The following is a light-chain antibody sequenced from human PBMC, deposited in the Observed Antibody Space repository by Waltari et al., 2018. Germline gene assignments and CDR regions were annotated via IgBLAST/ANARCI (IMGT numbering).Light chain of an antibody. J-gene: IGKJ4*02. Sequence: DLVMTQSPDSLTVSLRDRATIHCTSSQSVLYGPNMKNYIAWYQLKQAQPPKLLLSWASTRESGVPERFSGSGSGTEFTLTISDLQAEDVAVYYCQEYYTDSLTFGGGTKVEIK. V-gene: IGKV4-1*01. CDR2: WAS. CDR3: QEYYTDSLT. CDR1: QSVLYGPNMKNY.